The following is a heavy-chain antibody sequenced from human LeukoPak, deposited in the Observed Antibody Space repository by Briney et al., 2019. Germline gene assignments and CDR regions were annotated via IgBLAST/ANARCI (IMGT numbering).Heavy chain of an antibody. V-gene: IGHV3-48*03. Sequence: PGGSLRLSCAVSGFTFSSYEMNWVRQAPGKGLEWLSYISSTGSTIYYADSVKGRFTISRDNSKNMLYLQMNSLRDDDTAVYYCGVGYRNVGYWGQGTLVTVSS. D-gene: IGHD5-18*01. CDR1: GFTFSSYE. J-gene: IGHJ4*02. CDR3: GVGYRNVGY. CDR2: ISSTGSTI.